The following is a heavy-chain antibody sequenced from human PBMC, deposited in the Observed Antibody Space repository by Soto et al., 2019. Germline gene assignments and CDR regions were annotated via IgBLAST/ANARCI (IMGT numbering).Heavy chain of an antibody. Sequence: GGSLRLSCAAYGFTFSSYAMSWVRQAPGKGLEWVSGISGSGDSTYFADSVKGRFIISRDNSKNTLYLHMNTLRAEDTAVYYCAMGYSYAPFDPWGRGTLVTVSS. CDR3: AMGYSYAPFDP. V-gene: IGHV3-23*01. CDR1: GFTFSSYA. D-gene: IGHD5-18*01. CDR2: ISGSGDST. J-gene: IGHJ5*02.